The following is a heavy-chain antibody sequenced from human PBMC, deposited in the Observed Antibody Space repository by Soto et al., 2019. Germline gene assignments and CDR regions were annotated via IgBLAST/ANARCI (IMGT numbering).Heavy chain of an antibody. J-gene: IGHJ4*02. CDR2: ILNDASGH. CDR3: ARDDDYPDNGFDY. V-gene: IGHV3-33*01. D-gene: IGHD4-17*01. CDR1: GFTFSRHG. Sequence: QVQLVESGGGVVQPGTSLRLSCAASGFTFSRHGIHWVRQTPGKGLAWLAVILNDASGHWYADSVKGRFTISRDNFENTLYLQMNGLRLEDTAMYYCARDDDYPDNGFDYWGQGTLVTVSS.